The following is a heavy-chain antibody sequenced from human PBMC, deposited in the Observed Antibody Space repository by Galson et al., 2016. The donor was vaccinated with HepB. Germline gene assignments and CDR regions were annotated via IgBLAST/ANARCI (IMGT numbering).Heavy chain of an antibody. CDR3: ARENNWNGGWFDP. V-gene: IGHV3-48*04. CDR2: ISSSSSTI. Sequence: SLRLFCAASGFIFSSYSMNWVRQAPGKGLEWVSYISSSSSTIYYADSVKGRFTISRDNAKNSLYLQMNSLRVEDTAVYYCARENNWNGGWFDPWGQGTLVIVSS. J-gene: IGHJ5*02. D-gene: IGHD1-20*01. CDR1: GFIFSSYS.